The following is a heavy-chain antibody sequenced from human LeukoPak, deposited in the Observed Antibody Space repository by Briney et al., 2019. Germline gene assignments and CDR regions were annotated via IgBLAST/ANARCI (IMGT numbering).Heavy chain of an antibody. Sequence: WASLKVSCKASGYTFTGYYIHWVRQAPGQGLEWMGWIIPNSGGTHFAQKLQGRVTMTRDTSSSTAYMELSRLRSDDTAVYYCARGMTTVTTGSYYFDYWGQGTLVTVSS. J-gene: IGHJ4*02. CDR3: ARGMTTVTTGSYYFDY. CDR2: IIPNSGGT. V-gene: IGHV1-2*02. D-gene: IGHD4-17*01. CDR1: GYTFTGYY.